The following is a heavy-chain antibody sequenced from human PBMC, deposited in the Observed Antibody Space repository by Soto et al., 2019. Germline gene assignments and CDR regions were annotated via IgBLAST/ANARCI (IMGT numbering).Heavy chain of an antibody. Sequence: EVQLVESGGGLVQPGGSLRLSCAASGFNVSNNYMSWVRQAPGKGLEWVSVIFSGGSTYYADSVKGRFTISRDNSKNTLYLQMNSLRAEDKSVYYCARDQGYSHYWGQGTLVTVSS. D-gene: IGHD5-18*01. V-gene: IGHV3-66*01. J-gene: IGHJ4*02. CDR3: ARDQGYSHY. CDR1: GFNVSNNY. CDR2: IFSGGST.